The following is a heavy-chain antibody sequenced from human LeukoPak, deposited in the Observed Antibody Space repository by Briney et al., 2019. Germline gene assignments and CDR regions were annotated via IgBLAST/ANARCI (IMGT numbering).Heavy chain of an antibody. Sequence: ASVKVSCKASGYTFTSYGISWVRQAPGQGLEWMGWISAYNGNTNYAQKLQGRVTMTTDTSTSTAYMELRSLRSDDTAVYYCARDHPRILYYDPYYYGMDFWGQGTTVTVSS. CDR1: GYTFTSYG. D-gene: IGHD3-22*01. CDR3: ARDHPRILYYDPYYYGMDF. CDR2: ISAYNGNT. J-gene: IGHJ6*02. V-gene: IGHV1-18*01.